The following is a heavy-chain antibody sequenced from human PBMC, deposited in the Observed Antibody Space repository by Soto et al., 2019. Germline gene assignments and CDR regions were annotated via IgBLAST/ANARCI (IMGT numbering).Heavy chain of an antibody. V-gene: IGHV1-69*06. J-gene: IGHJ6*02. CDR2: IIPIFGTA. CDR1: GGTFSSYA. CDR3: ATTPGYSYGPPRV. D-gene: IGHD5-18*01. Sequence: SVKVSCKDSGGTFSSYAISWVRQAPGQGLEWMGGIIPIFGTANYAQKFQGRVTITADKSTSTAYMELSSLRSEDTAVYYCATTPGYSYGPPRVWGQGTTVTVSS.